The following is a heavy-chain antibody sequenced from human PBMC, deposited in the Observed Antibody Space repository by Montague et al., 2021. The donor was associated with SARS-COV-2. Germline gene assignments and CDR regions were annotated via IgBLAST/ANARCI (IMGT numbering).Heavy chain of an antibody. Sequence: SETLSLTCTVSGDSMTYFYWSWIRQTPEKGLQWIGYIFYRGTTKYNPSLESRVTITVDTSKDQFYLKLNSVTAADTAVYYCARGATRTFDYWGQGTRDTVSS. CDR3: ARGATRTFDY. D-gene: IGHD1-1*01. J-gene: IGHJ4*02. CDR1: GDSMTYFY. CDR2: IFYRGTT. V-gene: IGHV4-59*01.